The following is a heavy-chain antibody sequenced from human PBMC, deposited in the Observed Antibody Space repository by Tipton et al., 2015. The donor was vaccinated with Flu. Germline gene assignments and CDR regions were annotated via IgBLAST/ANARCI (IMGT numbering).Heavy chain of an antibody. J-gene: IGHJ6*03. CDR3: ASSSEPVIHCSVSSCYCMDV. CDR2: IWYDGSNK. V-gene: IGHV3-33*08. Sequence: SLRLSCAASGFSFSTYGMHWVRQGPGKGLEWVAVIWYDGSNKYYADSVKGRFTISRDNSKNTLYLQMNSLRAEDTAVYYCASSSEPVIHCSVSSCYCMDVWGTGTTVTVSS. CDR1: GFSFSTYG. D-gene: IGHD2-15*01.